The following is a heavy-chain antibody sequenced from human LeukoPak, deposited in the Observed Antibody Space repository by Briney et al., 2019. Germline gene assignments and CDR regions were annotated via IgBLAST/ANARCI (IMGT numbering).Heavy chain of an antibody. CDR3: VKVSSRKVVVPAAIGYYYGMDV. CDR1: GFTFSSYA. J-gene: IGHJ6*04. V-gene: IGHV3-64D*06. CDR2: ISSNGGST. Sequence: GGSLRLSCSAPGFTFSSYAMHWVRQAPGKGLEYVSAISSNGGSTYYADSVKGRFTISRDNSKNTLYLQMSILRAEDTAVYYCVKVSSRKVVVPAAIGYYYGMDVWGKGTTVTVSS. D-gene: IGHD2-2*01.